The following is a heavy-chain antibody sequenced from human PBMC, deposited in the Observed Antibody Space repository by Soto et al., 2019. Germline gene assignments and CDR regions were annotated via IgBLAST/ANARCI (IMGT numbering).Heavy chain of an antibody. V-gene: IGHV1-69*02. J-gene: IGHJ3*02. CDR1: GGTFSSYT. D-gene: IGHD3-22*01. CDR3: AMAYYYDSSGYRDEDAFDI. Sequence: QVQLVQSGAEVKKPGSSVKVSCKASGGTFSSYTISWVRQAPGQGLEWMGRIIPILGIANYAQKFQGRVTITADKSTSTAYMELSSVRSEDTAVYYCAMAYYYDSSGYRDEDAFDIWGQGTMVTVSS. CDR2: IIPILGIA.